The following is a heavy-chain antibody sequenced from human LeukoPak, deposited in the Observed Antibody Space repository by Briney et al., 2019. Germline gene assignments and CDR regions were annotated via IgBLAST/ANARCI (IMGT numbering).Heavy chain of an antibody. CDR1: GFTFSSSA. CDR3: ARDRSDAYNKNDY. D-gene: IGHD5-24*01. Sequence: GGSLRLSCAASGFTFSSSAMSWVRQAPGKGLEWVSNISGSGSGGSTYYADSVKGRFTISRDNSKNTLYLQMNSLRAEDTAVYYCARDRSDAYNKNDYWGQGTLVTVSS. CDR2: ISGSGSGGST. J-gene: IGHJ4*02. V-gene: IGHV3-23*01.